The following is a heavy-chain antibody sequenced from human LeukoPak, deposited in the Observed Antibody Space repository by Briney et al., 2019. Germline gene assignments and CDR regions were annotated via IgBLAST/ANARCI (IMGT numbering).Heavy chain of an antibody. V-gene: IGHV3-7*01. CDR1: GFTFTTYW. CDR2: IKQDINEK. Sequence: GGSLRLSCAASGFTFTTYWMNWVRQAPGKGLEWVANIKQDINEKYYVDSVKGRFTISRDNAKNSLYLQMNSLRAEDTAVYYCARAADYYYDSSGYSYFDYWGQGTLVTVSS. J-gene: IGHJ4*02. D-gene: IGHD3-22*01. CDR3: ARAADYYYDSSGYSYFDY.